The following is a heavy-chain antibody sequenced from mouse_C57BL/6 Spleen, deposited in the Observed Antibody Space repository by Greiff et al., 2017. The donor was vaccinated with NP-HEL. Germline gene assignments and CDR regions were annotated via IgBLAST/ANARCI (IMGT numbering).Heavy chain of an antibody. Sequence: VQLQQPGAELVKPGASVKLSCKASGYTFTSYWMHWVKQRPGQGLEWIGMIHPNSGSTNYNEKFKSKATLIVDKSSSTAYMQLSSLTSEDSAVYYCARSTTVVATKYAMDYWGQGTSVTVSS. V-gene: IGHV1-64*01. CDR3: ARSTTVVATKYAMDY. D-gene: IGHD1-1*01. J-gene: IGHJ4*01. CDR1: GYTFTSYW. CDR2: IHPNSGST.